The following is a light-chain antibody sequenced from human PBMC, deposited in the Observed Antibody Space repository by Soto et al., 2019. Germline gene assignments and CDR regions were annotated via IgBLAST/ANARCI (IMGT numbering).Light chain of an antibody. V-gene: IGLV1-44*01. CDR2: SDN. CDR1: SSNIGGNT. Sequence: QSVLTQPPSASGTPGLRVTISCSGSSSNIGGNTVNWYHLLPGTAPKLLIHSDNRRPAGVPGRFSGSRSGTSASLAISGLQSEDEADYYCSAWDDSLSGPVLGGGTKLTVL. CDR3: SAWDDSLSGPV. J-gene: IGLJ3*02.